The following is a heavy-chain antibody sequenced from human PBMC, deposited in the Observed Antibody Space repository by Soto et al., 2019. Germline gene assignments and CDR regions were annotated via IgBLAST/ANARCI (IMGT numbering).Heavy chain of an antibody. CDR2: IRSKANSYAT. Sequence: GSLRLSCAASGFTFSGSAMHWVRQASGKGLEWVGRIRSKANSYATAYAASVKGRFTISRDDSKNTAYLQMNSLKTEDTAVYYCTTVPVGAAVLSIGSDYYYGMDVWGQGTTVTVSS. V-gene: IGHV3-73*01. J-gene: IGHJ6*02. CDR3: TTVPVGAAVLSIGSDYYYGMDV. D-gene: IGHD6-13*01. CDR1: GFTFSGSA.